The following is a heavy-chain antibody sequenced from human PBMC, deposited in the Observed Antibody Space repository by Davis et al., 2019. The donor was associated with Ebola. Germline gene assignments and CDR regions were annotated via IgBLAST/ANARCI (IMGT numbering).Heavy chain of an antibody. CDR1: GYSLTNYW. V-gene: IGHV5-51*01. CDR2: IHPGYSDT. Sequence: GESLKISRKGSGYSLTNYWIGWVRQMPGKGLEWVGIIHPGYSDTRYSPSFQGQVTISADKSISTAYLQWSSLTASYTAMYYCARLCGSYFFLQRGAFDIWGQGTMVTVSS. J-gene: IGHJ3*02. D-gene: IGHD1-26*01. CDR3: ARLCGSYFFLQRGAFDI.